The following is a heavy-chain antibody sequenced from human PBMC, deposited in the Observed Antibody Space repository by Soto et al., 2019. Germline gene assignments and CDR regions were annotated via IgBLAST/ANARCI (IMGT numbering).Heavy chain of an antibody. Sequence: EVQLVESGGGLVQPGGSLRLSCAASGFTFSHYWMSWVRQAPGKGLEWVSRINSDGSVSSHADVVRSRLTISRDNVKNTKSLIMDSLGAEHTSVYFCARGDCVGDTCFSLAVSFCHYVNVWGKGTMVTVSS. CDR2: INSDGSVS. V-gene: IGHV3-74*02. CDR1: GFTFSHYW. D-gene: IGHD2-15*01. J-gene: IGHJ6*03. CDR3: ARGDCVGDTCFSLAVSFCHYVNV.